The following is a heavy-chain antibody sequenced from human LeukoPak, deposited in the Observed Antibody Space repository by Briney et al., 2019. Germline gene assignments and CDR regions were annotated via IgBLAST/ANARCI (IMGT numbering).Heavy chain of an antibody. CDR3: ARDTGSGHWLVDY. CDR1: GFSFSSYS. V-gene: IGHV3-48*02. CDR2: ISGSSNSI. D-gene: IGHD3-9*01. J-gene: IGHJ4*02. Sequence: AGGSLRLSCAASGFSFSSYSLNWVRQVPGKGLEWLSYISGSSNSIDHAESVKGRFTISRDNAKNSLYLQMNSLRDEDTAVYYCARDTGSGHWLVDYWGQGTLVTVSS.